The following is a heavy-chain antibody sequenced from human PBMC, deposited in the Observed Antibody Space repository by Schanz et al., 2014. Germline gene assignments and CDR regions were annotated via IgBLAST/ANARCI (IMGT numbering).Heavy chain of an antibody. CDR1: GFTFSSYA. D-gene: IGHD5-18*01. CDR2: ISGSGGST. Sequence: EVQLLESGGGLVQPGGSLRLSCAASGFTFSSYAMSWVRQAPGKGLEWVSAISGSGGSTYYADSVKGRLTISRDDAKKSMYLQMNNLRAEDTAVYYCVRVSFADPRLYRGMDRDIDYWGQGTLXTVSS. V-gene: IGHV3-23*01. J-gene: IGHJ4*02. CDR3: VRVSFADPRLYRGMDRDIDY.